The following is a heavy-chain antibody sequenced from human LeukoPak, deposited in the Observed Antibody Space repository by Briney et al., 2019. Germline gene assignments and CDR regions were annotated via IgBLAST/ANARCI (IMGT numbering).Heavy chain of an antibody. D-gene: IGHD6-19*01. V-gene: IGHV3-23*01. CDR3: AKGDIAVAGIDSFDY. J-gene: IGHJ4*02. Sequence: GGSLRLSCAASGFTFSRYAMSWVRKAPGKGLEWVSGLSGSGDNTYYADSVKGRFTISRDNSKYTLYLEMNSLRAEDTAVYYCAKGDIAVAGIDSFDYWGQGTLVTVSS. CDR2: LSGSGDNT. CDR1: GFTFSRYA.